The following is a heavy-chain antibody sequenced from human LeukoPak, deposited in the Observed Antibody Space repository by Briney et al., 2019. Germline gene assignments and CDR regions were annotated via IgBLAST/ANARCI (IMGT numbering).Heavy chain of an antibody. J-gene: IGHJ6*02. CDR1: GYSFTSYW. Sequence: GESLKISFKGSGYSFTSYWIGWVRQMPGKGLEWMGIIYPGDSDTRYSPSFQGQVTISADKSISTAYLQWSRLKASDTAMYYCERHSARLFEYSSSSSYYGMDVWGQGTTVTVSS. CDR3: ERHSARLFEYSSSSSYYGMDV. V-gene: IGHV5-51*01. D-gene: IGHD6-6*01. CDR2: IYPGDSDT.